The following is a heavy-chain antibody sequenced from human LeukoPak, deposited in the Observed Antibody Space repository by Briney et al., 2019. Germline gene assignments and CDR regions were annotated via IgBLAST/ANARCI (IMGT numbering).Heavy chain of an antibody. CDR3: ARTAVAGTGGWYFDL. D-gene: IGHD6-19*01. CDR2: IYPGDSDT. Sequence: GESLKISCKGSGYSFTSYWIGWVRQMPGKGLEWMGIIYPGDSDTRYSPSFQGQVTISADKSISTAYLQRSSLKASDTAMYYCARTAVAGTGGWYFDLWGRGTLVTVSS. V-gene: IGHV5-51*01. CDR1: GYSFTSYW. J-gene: IGHJ2*01.